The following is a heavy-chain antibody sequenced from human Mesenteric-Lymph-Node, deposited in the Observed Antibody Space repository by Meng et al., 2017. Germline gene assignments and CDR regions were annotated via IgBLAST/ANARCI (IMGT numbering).Heavy chain of an antibody. CDR2: INPNSGGT. CDR1: GYTFTGYY. D-gene: IGHD3-10*01. CDR3: AKNVVRGPSDY. J-gene: IGHJ4*02. Sequence: ASVKVSCKASGYTFTGYYMHWVRQAPGQGLEWMGWINPNSGGTNYAQKFQGRVTMTRSTSISTAYMELSSLTSEDTAVYYCAKNVVRGPSDYWGQGTLVTVSS. V-gene: IGHV1-2*02.